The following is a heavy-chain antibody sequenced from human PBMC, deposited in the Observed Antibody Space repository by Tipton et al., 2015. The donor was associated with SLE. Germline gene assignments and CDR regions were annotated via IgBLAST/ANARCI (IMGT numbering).Heavy chain of an antibody. CDR2: IYYSGST. D-gene: IGHD6-19*01. CDR1: GGSISSSSYY. Sequence: TLSLTCAVSGGSISSSSYYWGWIRQPPGKGLEWIGYIYYSGSTDYNPSLKSRVTISVDTSKNQFSLKLSSVTAADTAVYYCARGGIAVAGTDYWGQGTLVTVSS. J-gene: IGHJ4*02. CDR3: ARGGIAVAGTDY. V-gene: IGHV4-39*07.